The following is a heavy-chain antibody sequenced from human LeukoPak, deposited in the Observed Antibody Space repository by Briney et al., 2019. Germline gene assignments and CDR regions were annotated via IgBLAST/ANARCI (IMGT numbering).Heavy chain of an antibody. J-gene: IGHJ4*02. V-gene: IGHV3-30*02. CDR3: ARTYSSGWYGDYFDY. Sequence: GGSLRLSCAASGFTFSSYGMHWVRQAPGKGLEWVAFIRYDGSNKYYADSVKGRFTISRDNSKNTLYLQMNSLRAEDTAVYYCARTYSSGWYGDYFDYWGQGTLVTVSS. D-gene: IGHD6-19*01. CDR2: IRYDGSNK. CDR1: GFTFSSYG.